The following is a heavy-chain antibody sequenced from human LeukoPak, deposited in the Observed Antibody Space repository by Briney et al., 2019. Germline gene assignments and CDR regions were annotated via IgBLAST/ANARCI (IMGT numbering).Heavy chain of an antibody. CDR1: GGSISSSSYY. CDR2: IYYSGST. CDR3: ARDHLRSGWYGWAGWFDP. Sequence: PSETLSLTCTVSGGSISSSSYYWGWIRQPPGKGLEWIGSIYYSGSTYYNPSLKSRVTISVDTSKNQFSLKLSSVTAADTAVYYCARDHLRSGWYGWAGWFDPWGQGTLVTVSS. V-gene: IGHV4-39*07. D-gene: IGHD6-19*01. J-gene: IGHJ5*02.